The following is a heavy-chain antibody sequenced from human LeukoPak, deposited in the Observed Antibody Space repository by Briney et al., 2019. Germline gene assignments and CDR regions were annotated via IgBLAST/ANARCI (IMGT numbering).Heavy chain of an antibody. V-gene: IGHV1-69*04. D-gene: IGHD6-13*01. J-gene: IGHJ4*02. CDR2: IILILGIA. CDR3: ARSRQQDFDY. CDR1: GGTFSSYA. Sequence: GASVKVSCKASGGTFSSYAISWVRQAPGQGLEWMGRIILILGIANDAQKFQGRVTITADKSTSTAYMELSSLRSEDTAVYYCARSRQQDFDYWGQGTLVTVSS.